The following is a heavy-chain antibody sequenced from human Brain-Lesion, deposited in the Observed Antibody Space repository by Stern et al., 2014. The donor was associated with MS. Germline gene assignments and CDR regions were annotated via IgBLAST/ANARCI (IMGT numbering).Heavy chain of an antibody. D-gene: IGHD3-3*01. V-gene: IGHV2-5*02. CDR2: IYWDNDK. Sequence: QITLKESGPALVTPTQTLTLTCTFSGFSLRTDGVGVGWVRQPPGQALESLALIYWDNDKRYSPSLRSRLNITKDTSRNQVVLTMTNMDPVDTATYYCAHRRPHYASWDNGDFDYWGQGALVTVSS. J-gene: IGHJ4*02. CDR1: GFSLRTDGVG. CDR3: AHRRPHYASWDNGDFDY.